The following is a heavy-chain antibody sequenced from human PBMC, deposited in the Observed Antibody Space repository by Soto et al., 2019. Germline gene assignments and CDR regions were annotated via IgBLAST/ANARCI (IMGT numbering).Heavy chain of an antibody. CDR3: ASLYYDYVWGSYRYTGSFVY. D-gene: IGHD3-16*02. Sequence: SETLSLTCTVSGGSVSSVGYYWSWIRQPPGKGLEWIGYIYYSGSTNYNPSLKSRVTISVGTSKNQFSLKLSSVTAADTAVYYCASLYYDYVWGSYRYTGSFVYWGQGTLVTVSS. J-gene: IGHJ4*02. V-gene: IGHV4-61*08. CDR1: GGSVSSVGYY. CDR2: IYYSGST.